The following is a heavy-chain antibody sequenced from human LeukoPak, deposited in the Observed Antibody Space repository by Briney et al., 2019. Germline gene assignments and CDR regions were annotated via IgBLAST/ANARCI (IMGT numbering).Heavy chain of an antibody. J-gene: IGHJ3*02. CDR3: ALTWGYYAFDI. CDR2: INPNSGGT. V-gene: IGHV1-2*06. D-gene: IGHD7-27*01. CDR1: GYTFIGYY. Sequence: GASVEVSCKASGYTFIGYYIHWVRQAPGQGLEWMGRINPNSGGTNYAQKFQGRVTMTRDTSISTAYMELSRLRSDDTAVYYCALTWGYYAFDIWGQGTMVTVSS.